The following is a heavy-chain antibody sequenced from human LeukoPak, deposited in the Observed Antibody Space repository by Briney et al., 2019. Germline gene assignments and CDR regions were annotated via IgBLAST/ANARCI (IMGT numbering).Heavy chain of an antibody. D-gene: IGHD3-10*01. CDR1: GYTFTGYY. CDR2: INPNSGGT. J-gene: IGHJ4*02. V-gene: IGHV1-2*06. CDR3: ARVQTAMVPYYFDY. Sequence: GASVKVSCKASGYTFTGYYMHWVRQAPGQGLEWMGRINPNSGGTNHAQKFQGRVTMTRDTSISTAYMELSRLRSDDTAVYYCARVQTAMVPYYFDYWGQGTLVTVSS.